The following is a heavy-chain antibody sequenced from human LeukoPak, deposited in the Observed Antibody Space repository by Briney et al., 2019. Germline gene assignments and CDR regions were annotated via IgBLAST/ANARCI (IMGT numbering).Heavy chain of an antibody. Sequence: GGSLRLSCAASGFTVSSNYMSWVRQAPGKGLEWVSVIYSGGSTYYADSVKGRFTISRDNSKNTLYLQMNSLRAEDTAVYYCARDTGYYGSGSYLIWGQGTLVTVPS. J-gene: IGHJ4*02. CDR2: IYSGGST. V-gene: IGHV3-66*01. CDR3: ARDTGYYGSGSYLI. D-gene: IGHD3-10*01. CDR1: GFTVSSNY.